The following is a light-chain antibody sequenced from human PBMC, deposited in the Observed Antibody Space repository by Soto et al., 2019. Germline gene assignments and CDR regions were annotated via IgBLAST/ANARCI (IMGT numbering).Light chain of an antibody. CDR2: EVT. J-gene: IGLJ3*02. CDR1: SSDVGAYDR. Sequence: QSALTQPASVSGSPGQSISISCTGTSSDVGAYDRVSWYQHHPGKAPKLLIYEVTNRPSGVSTRFSGSKSANTASLTISGLQPEGEASYYCASYTRVDSWVFGGGTKVTVL. V-gene: IGLV2-14*01. CDR3: ASYTRVDSWV.